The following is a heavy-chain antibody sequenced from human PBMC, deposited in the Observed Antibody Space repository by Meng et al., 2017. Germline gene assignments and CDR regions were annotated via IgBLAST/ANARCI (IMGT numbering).Heavy chain of an antibody. V-gene: IGHV4-34*01. J-gene: IGHJ4*02. CDR1: GGSFSGYY. D-gene: IGHD6-19*01. CDR2: INHSGST. Sequence: QGQLQQWGAGLLKPSETLSLTCAVYGGSFSGYYWSWIRQPPGKGLEWIGEINHSGSTNYNPSLKSRVTISIDKSKNQFSLKLSSVTAADTAVYYCASWIYSCGWQWGQGTLVTVSS. CDR3: ASWIYSCGWQ.